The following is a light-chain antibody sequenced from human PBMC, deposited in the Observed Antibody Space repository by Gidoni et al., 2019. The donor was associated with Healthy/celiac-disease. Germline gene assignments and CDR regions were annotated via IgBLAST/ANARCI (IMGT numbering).Light chain of an antibody. J-gene: IGLJ3*02. CDR1: SSNIGSNY. CDR3: AAWDDSLSGKV. V-gene: IGLV1-47*02. CDR2: SNN. Sequence: QSVLTQPPSASGPPGQRVTISCSGSSSNIGSNYVYWYQQLPGTAPKLLIYSNNQRPSGVPDRFSGSKSGTSASLAISGLRYEDEADYYCAAWDDSLSGKVFGGGTKLTVL.